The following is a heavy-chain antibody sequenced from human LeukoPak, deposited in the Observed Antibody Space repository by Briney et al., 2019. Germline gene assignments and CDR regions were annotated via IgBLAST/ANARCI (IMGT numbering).Heavy chain of an antibody. J-gene: IGHJ6*02. CDR1: GESLSGYY. D-gene: IGHD2-2*01. V-gene: IGHV4-34*01. CDR3: ARSGSIQAHRRVVPAVYYGMDV. Sequence: PSDTLSLTCAVYGESLSGYYWSWLRQPPGRGVEWIGEINHRGSTNYNPSLKSRVTISVDTSKNQFSLKLSSVTAADTAVYYCARSGSIQAHRRVVPAVYYGMDVWGQGTTVTVSS. CDR2: INHRGST.